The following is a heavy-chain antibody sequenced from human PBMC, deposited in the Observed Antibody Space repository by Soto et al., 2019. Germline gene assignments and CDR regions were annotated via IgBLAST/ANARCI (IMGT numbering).Heavy chain of an antibody. D-gene: IGHD3-3*01. V-gene: IGHV1-69*01. CDR2: IIPIFGTA. Sequence: QVQLVQSGAEVKKPGSSVKVSCKASGGTFSSYAISWVRQAPGQGLEWMGGIIPIFGTANYAQKFQGRVTIAADESTSTAYMELSSLRSEDTAVYYCASERVEIFGVVGYFDYWGQGTLVTVSS. CDR1: GGTFSSYA. CDR3: ASERVEIFGVVGYFDY. J-gene: IGHJ4*02.